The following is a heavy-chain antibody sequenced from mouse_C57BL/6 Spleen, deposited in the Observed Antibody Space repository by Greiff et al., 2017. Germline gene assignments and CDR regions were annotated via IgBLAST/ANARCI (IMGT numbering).Heavy chain of an antibody. CDR2: INYDGSST. V-gene: IGHV5-16*01. CDR3: ARVYSNYWYFDV. D-gene: IGHD2-5*01. J-gene: IGHJ1*03. CDR1: GFTFSDYY. Sequence: EVKVVESEGGLVQPGSSMKLSCTASGFTFSDYYMAWVRQVPEKGLEWVANINYDGSSTYYLDSLKSRFIISRDNAKNILYLQMSSLKSEDTATXYCARVYSNYWYFDVWGTGTTVTVSS.